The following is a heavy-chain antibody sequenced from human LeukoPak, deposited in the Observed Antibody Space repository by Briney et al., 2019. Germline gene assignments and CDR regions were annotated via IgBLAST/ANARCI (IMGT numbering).Heavy chain of an antibody. CDR3: AKGLDGSYYTFFDY. CDR2: ISGSGGST. CDR1: GFTFSRYA. J-gene: IGHJ4*02. V-gene: IGHV3-23*01. Sequence: PGGSLRLSCAASGFTFSRYAMSWVRQDPGKGLEWVSAISGSGGSTYYADSVKGRFTISRDNSKNTLYLQMNSLRAEDTAVYYCAKGLDGSYYTFFDYWGQGTLVTVSS. D-gene: IGHD1-26*01.